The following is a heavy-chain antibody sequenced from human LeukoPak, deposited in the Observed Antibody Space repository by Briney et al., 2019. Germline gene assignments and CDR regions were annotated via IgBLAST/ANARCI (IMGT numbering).Heavy chain of an antibody. J-gene: IGHJ1*01. CDR1: GFTFNTYA. CDR2: VTGSGSKT. D-gene: IGHD2-21*02. Sequence: TGGSLRLSCAASGFTFNTYAVNWVRQAPGKGLEWVSAVTGSGSKTYYADSVKGRFTVSRDNSKNTLFLQMNSLRAEDTAVYYCAKGSVTYCGGDCYKAEYFQHWGLGTRVTVFS. CDR3: AKGSVTYCGGDCYKAEYFQH. V-gene: IGHV3-23*01.